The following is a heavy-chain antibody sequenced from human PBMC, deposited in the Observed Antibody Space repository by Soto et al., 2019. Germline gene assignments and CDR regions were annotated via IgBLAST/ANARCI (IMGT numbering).Heavy chain of an antibody. CDR3: AKDLFPISASWPADP. J-gene: IGHJ5*02. V-gene: IGHV3-30*18. CDR2: ISYEGSME. Sequence: GGSLRLSCAASGFSFRTHGMNWVRQAPGKGLEWVSTISYEGSMEHYAESVRGRFTISRDNTKNTLYLQLNRLRPDDTAVYYCAKDLFPISASWPADPRGPGTLGTVFS. D-gene: IGHD2-2*01. CDR1: GFSFRTHG.